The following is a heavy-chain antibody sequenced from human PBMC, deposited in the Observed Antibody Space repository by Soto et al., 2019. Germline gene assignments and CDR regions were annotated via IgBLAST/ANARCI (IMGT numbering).Heavy chain of an antibody. V-gene: IGHV3-30-3*01. CDR3: ARSSGSGWGRTDYYYGMDV. Sequence: QVQLVESGGGVVQPGRSLRLSCAASGFTFSSYAMHWVRQAPGKGLEWVAVISYDGSNTYYADSVKGRFTISRDNSKNTLYLQMNSLRAEDTAVYYCARSSGSGWGRTDYYYGMDVWGQGTTVTVSS. CDR2: ISYDGSNT. CDR1: GFTFSSYA. J-gene: IGHJ6*02. D-gene: IGHD6-19*01.